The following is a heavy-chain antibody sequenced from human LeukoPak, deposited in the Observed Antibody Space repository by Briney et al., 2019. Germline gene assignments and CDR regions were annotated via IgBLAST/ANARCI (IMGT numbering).Heavy chain of an antibody. CDR1: GFTFSNYW. D-gene: IGHD2-2*02. CDR3: ARGDIVVVPAAILHYYYYYMDV. V-gene: IGHV3-74*01. Sequence: GGSLRLSCEGSGFTFSNYWMHWVRQAPGKGLVWVSRINTDGSSTSYTDSVKGRFTISRDNAKNTLYLQMNSLRAEDTAVYYCARGDIVVVPAAILHYYYYYMDVWGKGTTVTVSS. CDR2: INTDGSST. J-gene: IGHJ6*03.